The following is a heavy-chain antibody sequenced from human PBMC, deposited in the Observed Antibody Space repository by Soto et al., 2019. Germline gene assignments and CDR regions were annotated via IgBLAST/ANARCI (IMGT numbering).Heavy chain of an antibody. CDR2: ILSTGET. CDR3: ARIDYTGSPLIDY. CDR1: GFSLTLGRMA. V-gene: IGHV2-26*01. D-gene: IGHD1-26*01. Sequence: ESGPTLVNPTETLTLTCSVSGFSLTLGRMAVTWIRQPPGKALEWLAHILSTGETSYATSLKTRVTISKDISKSQVLLTMTNVGPVDTATYFCARIDYTGSPLIDYWGQGTLVTVSS. J-gene: IGHJ4*02.